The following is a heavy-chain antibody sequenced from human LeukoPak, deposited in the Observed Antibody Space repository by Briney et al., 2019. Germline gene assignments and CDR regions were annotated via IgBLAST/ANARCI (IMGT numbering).Heavy chain of an antibody. CDR1: GYTFTGYY. CDR3: ARGSWGTEFDY. D-gene: IGHD3-16*01. Sequence: EASVKVSCKASGYTFTGYYMHWVRQAPGQGLEWMGWISAYNGNTNYAQKLQGRVTMTTDTSTSTAYMELRSLRSDDTAVYYCARGSWGTEFDYWGQGTLVTVSS. CDR2: ISAYNGNT. V-gene: IGHV1-18*04. J-gene: IGHJ4*02.